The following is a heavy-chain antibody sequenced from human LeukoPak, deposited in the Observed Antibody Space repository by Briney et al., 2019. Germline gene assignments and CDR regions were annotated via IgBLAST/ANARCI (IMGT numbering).Heavy chain of an antibody. J-gene: IGHJ6*02. CDR3: ARGSIMLFGVIRNNYYYGMDV. CDR2: INHSGST. Sequence: SETLSLTCAVNSGSFSDYNWSWIRQSPGKGLEWIGVINHSGSTNYNPSLKSPVTISVDTSKNQFSLKLSSVTAADTAVYYCARGSIMLFGVIRNNYYYGMDVWGQGTTVTVSS. D-gene: IGHD3-3*01. CDR1: SGSFSDYN. V-gene: IGHV4-34*01.